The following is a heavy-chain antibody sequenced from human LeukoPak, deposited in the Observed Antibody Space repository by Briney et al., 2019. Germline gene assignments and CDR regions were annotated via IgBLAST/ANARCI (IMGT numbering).Heavy chain of an antibody. Sequence: SETLSLTCTVSGGPISSYYWSWIRQPPGKGLEWIGYIYYSGSTNYNPSLKSRVTISVDTTKNQFSLKLRFVTAADTAVYYCATQTTGSNWFDPWGQGTLVTVSS. CDR2: IYYSGST. CDR3: ATQTTGSNWFDP. CDR1: GGPISSYY. D-gene: IGHD4-4*01. V-gene: IGHV4-59*08. J-gene: IGHJ5*02.